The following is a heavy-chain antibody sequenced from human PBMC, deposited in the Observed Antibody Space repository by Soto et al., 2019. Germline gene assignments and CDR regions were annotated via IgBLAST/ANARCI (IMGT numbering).Heavy chain of an antibody. V-gene: IGHV1-2*04. CDR2: INPKSGDT. D-gene: IGHD4-17*01. J-gene: IGHJ4*02. CDR3: ASGGSTVTREFDY. CDR1: GYTFTGFY. Sequence: QVQLVQSGAEVKKPGASVKVSCMALGYTFTGFYMHWVRQAPGQGLEWMGWINPKSGDTEYAQKFQGWVTMTRDTSISTAYMELSRLKSDDTAVYYCASGGSTVTREFDYWGQGTLVSVSS.